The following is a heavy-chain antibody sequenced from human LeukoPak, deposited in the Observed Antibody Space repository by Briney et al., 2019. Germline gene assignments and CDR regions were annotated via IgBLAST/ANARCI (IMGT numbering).Heavy chain of an antibody. V-gene: IGHV1-8*01. CDR2: MNPNSGNT. CDR3: AREGAIAAAGTDFDY. D-gene: IGHD6-13*01. Sequence: ASVKVSCKASGYTFTTYDINWVRQAAGQGLEWMGWMNPNSGNTGYAQKFQGRVTMTRDTSISTAYMELSGLRSEDTAVYYCAREGAIAAAGTDFDYWGQGTLVTVSS. CDR1: GYTFTTYD. J-gene: IGHJ4*02.